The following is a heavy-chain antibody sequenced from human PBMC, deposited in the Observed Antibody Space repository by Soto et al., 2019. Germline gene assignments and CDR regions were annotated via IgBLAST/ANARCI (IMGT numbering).Heavy chain of an antibody. CDR2: IYHSGST. J-gene: IGHJ6*02. V-gene: IGHV4-38-2*01. D-gene: IGHD3-9*01. CDR3: ARASADYDILTGYYAYGMDV. CDR1: GYSISSGYY. Sequence: KASETLSLTCAVSGYSISSGYYWGWIRQPPGKGLEWIGSIYHSGSTYYNPSLKSRVTISVDTSKNQFSLKLSSVTAADTAVYYCARASADYDILTGYYAYGMDVWGQGTTVTVSS.